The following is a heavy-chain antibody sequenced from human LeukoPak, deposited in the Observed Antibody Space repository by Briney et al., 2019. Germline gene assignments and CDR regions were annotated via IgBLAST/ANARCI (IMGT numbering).Heavy chain of an antibody. V-gene: IGHV3-30*04. CDR1: GFTFSSYA. Sequence: GGSLRLSCAASGFTFSSYAMHWVRQAPGKGLEWVAVISYDGSNKYYADSVKGRFTISRDNSKNTLYLQINSLRAEDTAVYYCARDGCSSTSCYVPPPYWGQGTLVTVSS. J-gene: IGHJ4*02. CDR2: ISYDGSNK. CDR3: ARDGCSSTSCYVPPPY. D-gene: IGHD2-2*01.